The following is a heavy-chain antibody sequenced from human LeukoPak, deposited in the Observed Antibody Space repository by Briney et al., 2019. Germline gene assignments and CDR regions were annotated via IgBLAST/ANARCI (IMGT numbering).Heavy chain of an antibody. CDR3: AREIWFGELRIIDY. CDR1: GGSISSYY. D-gene: IGHD3-10*01. J-gene: IGHJ4*02. V-gene: IGHV4-59*01. CDR2: IYYSGST. Sequence: PSETLSLTCTVSGGSISSYYWSWIRQPPGKGLEWIGYIYYSGSTNYNPSLKSRVTISVDTSKNQFSLKLSSVTAADTAVYYCAREIWFGELRIIDYWGQGTLVTVSS.